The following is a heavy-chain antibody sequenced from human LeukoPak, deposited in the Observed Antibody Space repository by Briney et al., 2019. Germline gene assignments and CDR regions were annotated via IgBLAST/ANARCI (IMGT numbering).Heavy chain of an antibody. J-gene: IGHJ4*02. Sequence: PSETLSLTCTVSGGSISSYYWSWIRQPPGRGLEWIGYIYYSGSTNYNPSLKSRVTISVDTSKNQFSLKLSSVTAADTAVYYCASSLPDSQSYFFDYWGQGTLVTVSS. CDR2: IYYSGST. CDR1: GGSISSYY. CDR3: ASSLPDSQSYFFDY. D-gene: IGHD3-16*02. V-gene: IGHV4-59*01.